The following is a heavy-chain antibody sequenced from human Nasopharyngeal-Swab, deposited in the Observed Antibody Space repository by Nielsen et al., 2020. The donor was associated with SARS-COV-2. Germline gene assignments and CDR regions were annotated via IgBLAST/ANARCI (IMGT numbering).Heavy chain of an antibody. J-gene: IGHJ6*03. CDR3: AKDGPGRSTIGYYYYYMDV. D-gene: IGHD5-24*01. V-gene: IGHV3-9*01. CDR2: ISWNSGSI. CDR1: GFTFDDYA. Sequence: LRLSCAASGFTFDDYAMHWVRQAPGKGLEWVSGISWNSGSIGYADSVKGRFTISRDNAKNSLYLQMNSLRAEDTALYYCAKDGPGRSTIGYYYYYMDVWGKGTTVTVSS.